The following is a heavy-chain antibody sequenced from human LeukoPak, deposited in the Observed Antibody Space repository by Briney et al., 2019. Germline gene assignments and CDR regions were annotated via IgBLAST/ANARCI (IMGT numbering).Heavy chain of an antibody. Sequence: PSETLSLTCAVSGGSISSGGYSWSWIRQPPGKGLEWIGYIYHSGSTYYNPSLKSRVTISVDRSKNQFSLKLSSVTAADTAVYYCARGRCGAPGVYFDYWGQGTLVTVSS. V-gene: IGHV4-30-2*01. D-gene: IGHD4-17*01. CDR1: GGSISSGGYS. CDR3: ARGRCGAPGVYFDY. CDR2: IYHSGST. J-gene: IGHJ4*02.